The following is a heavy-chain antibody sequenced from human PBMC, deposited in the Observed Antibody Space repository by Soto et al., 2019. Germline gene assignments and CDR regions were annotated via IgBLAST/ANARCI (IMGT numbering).Heavy chain of an antibody. CDR2: ISGSGAGTHYT. CDR3: ARQYTEFGQASGWYGDY. J-gene: IGHJ4*02. V-gene: IGHV3-23*01. Sequence: EVQLLESGGGLVQPGGSLRLSCAASGFSLSTYAMSWVRQAPGKGLEWVSSISGSGAGTHYTHYADSVKGRVTISRDNSKNTMYLEMNSLRAEDTAVYYCARQYTEFGQASGWYGDYWGQGTLVTVSS. CDR1: GFSLSTYA. D-gene: IGHD6-19*01.